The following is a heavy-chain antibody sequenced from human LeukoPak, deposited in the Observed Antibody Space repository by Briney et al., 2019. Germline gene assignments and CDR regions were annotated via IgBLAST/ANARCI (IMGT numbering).Heavy chain of an antibody. D-gene: IGHD5-12*01. Sequence: GGSLRLSCAASGFTFSSYAMHWVRQAPGKGLEWVAVISYDGSNKYYADSVKGRFTISRDNSKNTLYLQMNSLRAEDTAVYYCARDHLGIVAGTLCFDYWGQGTLVTVSS. CDR3: ARDHLGIVAGTLCFDY. V-gene: IGHV3-30-3*01. J-gene: IGHJ4*02. CDR1: GFTFSSYA. CDR2: ISYDGSNK.